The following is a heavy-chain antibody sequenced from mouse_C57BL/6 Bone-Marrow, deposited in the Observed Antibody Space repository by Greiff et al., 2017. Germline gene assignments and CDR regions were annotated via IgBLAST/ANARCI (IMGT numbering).Heavy chain of an antibody. CDR1: GYTFTSYG. D-gene: IGHD1-1*01. V-gene: IGHV1-81*01. CDR3: ARSITTVVRFDY. Sequence: VQVVESGAELARPGASVKLSCKASGYTFTSYGISWVKQRTGQGLEWIGEIYPRSGNTYYNEKFKGKATLTADKSSSTAYMELRSLTSEDSAVYFCARSITTVVRFDYWGQGTTLTVSS. J-gene: IGHJ2*01. CDR2: IYPRSGNT.